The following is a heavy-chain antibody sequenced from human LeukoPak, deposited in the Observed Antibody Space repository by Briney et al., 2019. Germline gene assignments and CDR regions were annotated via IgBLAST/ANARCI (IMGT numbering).Heavy chain of an antibody. CDR3: ARGALLQDYVWGSYRYWYFQH. J-gene: IGHJ1*01. D-gene: IGHD3-16*02. V-gene: IGHV4-59*12. CDR2: IHYTGST. CDR1: GGSISSYY. Sequence: SETLSLTCTVSGGSISSYYWSWIRQSPGKGLECIGYIHYTGSTNYNPSLKSRVTISVETSKNQFSLKLSSVTAADTAVYYCARGALLQDYVWGSYRYWYFQHWGQGTLVTVSS.